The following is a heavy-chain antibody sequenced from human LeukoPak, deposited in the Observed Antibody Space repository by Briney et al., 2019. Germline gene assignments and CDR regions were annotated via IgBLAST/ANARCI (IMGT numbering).Heavy chain of an antibody. CDR1: GLTFSSYS. D-gene: IGHD3-10*01. CDR2: ISASGSGT. V-gene: IGHV3-21*01. CDR3: ATGSGHYYGSGSYPGY. J-gene: IGHJ4*02. Sequence: GGSLRLSYAASGLTFSSYSMSWVRQAPGKGLFWVSGISASGSGTYYADSVKGRFTISRDNAKNSLYLQMNSLRAEDTAVYYCATGSGHYYGSGSYPGYWGQGTLVTVSA.